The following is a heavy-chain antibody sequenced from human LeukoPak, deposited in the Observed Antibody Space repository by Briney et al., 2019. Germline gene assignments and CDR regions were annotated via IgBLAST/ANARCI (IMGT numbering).Heavy chain of an antibody. V-gene: IGHV3-21*01. Sequence: GGSLRHSCAASGFTFSSYSMNWVRQAPGKGLEWVSAISSTRSYIYYADSLKGRFTICRDNAKNSLYLQMNSLRAEDTAVYYCARGYCSGGSCYPRDYWGQGTLVTVSS. J-gene: IGHJ4*02. CDR1: GFTFSSYS. CDR2: ISSTRSYI. D-gene: IGHD2-15*01. CDR3: ARGYCSGGSCYPRDY.